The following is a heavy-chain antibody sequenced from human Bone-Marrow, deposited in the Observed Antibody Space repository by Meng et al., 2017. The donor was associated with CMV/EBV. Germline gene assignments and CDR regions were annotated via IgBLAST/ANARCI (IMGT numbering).Heavy chain of an antibody. J-gene: IGHJ6*02. CDR1: GNTFTRHQ. Sequence: ASVKVSCKACGNTFTRHQMHWVRQAPGQGLEWMGWINPNSGGTNYAQKFQGRVTMTRDTSISTAYMELSRLRSDDTAVYYCARTADCSSTSCFTYYYYGMDVWGQGTTVTVSS. V-gene: IGHV1-2*02. CDR2: INPNSGGT. CDR3: ARTADCSSTSCFTYYYYGMDV. D-gene: IGHD2-2*01.